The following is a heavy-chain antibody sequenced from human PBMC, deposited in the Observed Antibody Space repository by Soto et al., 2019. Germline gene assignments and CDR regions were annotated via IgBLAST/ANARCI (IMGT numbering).Heavy chain of an antibody. D-gene: IGHD2-8*02. CDR3: ARGGGVYYFDY. CDR1: GGSIISYY. Sequence: LEILSLTCTVSGGSIISYYWRWIRQPPGKGLEWIGYIYYSGITDYNPSLKSRVTISVDTSKSQFSLKLSSVTAADTAVYYCARGGGVYYFDYWGQGTLVTVSS. V-gene: IGHV4-59*01. CDR2: IYYSGIT. J-gene: IGHJ4*02.